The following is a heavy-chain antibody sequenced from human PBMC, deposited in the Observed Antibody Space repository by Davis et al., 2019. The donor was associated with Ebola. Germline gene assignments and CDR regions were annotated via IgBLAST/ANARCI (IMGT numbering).Heavy chain of an antibody. J-gene: IGHJ4*02. CDR1: GFAFSSYS. D-gene: IGHD3-3*01. V-gene: IGHV3-48*02. CDR2: ISTFSSTM. CDR3: VRAVFHEVLDY. Sequence: PGGSLRLSCAASGFAFSSYSMDWVRQAPGKGLEWIAYISTFSSTMYYADSVKGRFTTSRDDAKNSLFLQMNSLRDDDTAVYYCVRAVFHEVLDYWGQGTPVTVSS.